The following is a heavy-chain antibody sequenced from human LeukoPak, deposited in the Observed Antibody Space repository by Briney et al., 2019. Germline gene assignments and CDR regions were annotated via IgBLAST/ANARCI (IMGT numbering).Heavy chain of an antibody. J-gene: IGHJ4*02. D-gene: IGHD5-24*01. CDR2: LYSGGST. CDR1: GFVVSTNY. CDR3: AMDSAWLPLKFDY. V-gene: IGHV3-66*01. Sequence: GGSLRLSCAASGFVVSTNYMSWVRQAPGKGLEWVSVLYSGGSTYYTDSVKGRFTISRDNSNNTLYLQMNNLRAEDTAAYYCAMDSAWLPLKFDYWGPGTLVAVSS.